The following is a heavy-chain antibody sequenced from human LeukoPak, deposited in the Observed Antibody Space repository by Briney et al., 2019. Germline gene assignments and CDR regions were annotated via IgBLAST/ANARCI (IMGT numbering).Heavy chain of an antibody. D-gene: IGHD6-19*01. V-gene: IGHV4-59*01. Sequence: PSETLSLTCTVSGGSITSDYWSWIRQSPGKGLEWIGYFSYSGSTHYSPSLTSRVAISVDTSRNQLSLKLKSVTAADTAVYYCARALLSTGWSHFDFWGQGILVTVSS. CDR1: GGSITSDY. CDR3: ARALLSTGWSHFDF. CDR2: FSYSGST. J-gene: IGHJ4*02.